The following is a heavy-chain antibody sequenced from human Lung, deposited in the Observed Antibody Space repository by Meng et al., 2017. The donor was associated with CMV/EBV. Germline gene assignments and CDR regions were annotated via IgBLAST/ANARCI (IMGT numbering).Heavy chain of an antibody. CDR3: ARVGAYCGGDCYHPR. Sequence: VHPPTRRLCLWSPLGSLPLTCAASGVSLSSRNWCSWFRQPPGKGLKWIGEIYHSGSTNYNPSLKSRVTISVDESKNQFSLRLSSVTAADTAVYYCARVGAYCGGDCYHPRWGQGTLVTVSS. J-gene: IGHJ4*02. CDR2: IYHSGST. CDR1: GVSLSSRNW. D-gene: IGHD2-21*02. V-gene: IGHV4-4*02.